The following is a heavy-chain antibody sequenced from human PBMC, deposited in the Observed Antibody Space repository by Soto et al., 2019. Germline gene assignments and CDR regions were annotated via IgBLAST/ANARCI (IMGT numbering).Heavy chain of an antibody. Sequence: SETLSLTCVFSVVSISSNNWWSWVREPPGKGLEWIGEIYHSGSTNYNPSLKSRVTISVDKSKNQFSLNLSSVTAADTAVYYCARDASPDCSSTSCSGADWGEGTLVTVSS. D-gene: IGHD2-2*01. CDR2: IYHSGST. V-gene: IGHV4-4*02. CDR3: ARDASPDCSSTSCSGAD. J-gene: IGHJ4*02. CDR1: VVSISSNNW.